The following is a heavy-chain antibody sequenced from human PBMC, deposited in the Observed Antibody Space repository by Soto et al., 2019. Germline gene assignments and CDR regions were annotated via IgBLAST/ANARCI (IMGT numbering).Heavy chain of an antibody. CDR2: ISGSGGST. J-gene: IGHJ4*02. V-gene: IGHV3-23*01. D-gene: IGHD3-22*01. Sequence: PGGSLRLSCAASGFTFSSYAMSWVRQAPGKGLEWVSAISGSGGSTYYADSVKGRFTISRDNSKNTLYLQMNSLRAEDTAVYYCAKGSVLRYYDSSGYFSPDFDYWGQGTLVTVSS. CDR1: GFTFSSYA. CDR3: AKGSVLRYYDSSGYFSPDFDY.